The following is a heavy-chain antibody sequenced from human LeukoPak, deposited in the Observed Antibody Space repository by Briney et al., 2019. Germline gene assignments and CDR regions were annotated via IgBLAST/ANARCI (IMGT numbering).Heavy chain of an antibody. CDR1: GGSFSGYY. CDR2: INHSGST. CDR3: ARGLDYYDSSGYCDY. D-gene: IGHD3-22*01. J-gene: IGHJ4*02. Sequence: SETLSLTGAVYGGSFSGYYWSWIRQPPGKGLDWIGEINHSGSTNYNPSLKSRVTISVDTSKNQFSLKLSSVTAADTAVYYCARGLDYYDSSGYCDYWGQGTLVTVSS. V-gene: IGHV4-34*01.